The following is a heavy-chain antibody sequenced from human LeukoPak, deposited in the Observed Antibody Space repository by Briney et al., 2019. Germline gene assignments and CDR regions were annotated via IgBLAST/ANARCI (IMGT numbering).Heavy chain of an antibody. V-gene: IGHV4-61*05. CDR1: GGSISSSSYY. Sequence: PSETLPLTCTVSGGSISSSSYYWSWIRQPPGKGLEWIGYIYYSGSTNYNPSLKSRVTISVDTSKNQFSLKLSSVTAADTAVYYCARLNMRASSCFDYWGQGTLVTVSS. CDR3: ARLNMRASSCFDY. J-gene: IGHJ4*02. CDR2: IYYSGST. D-gene: IGHD6-13*01.